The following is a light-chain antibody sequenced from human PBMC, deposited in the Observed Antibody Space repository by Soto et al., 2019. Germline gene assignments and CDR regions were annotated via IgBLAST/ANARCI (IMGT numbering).Light chain of an antibody. J-gene: IGKJ4*01. CDR1: QDISNY. CDR2: DAS. Sequence: DIQMTQSPSSLSASVGDRVTITCQASQDISNYLNWYQQKPGKAPKLLIYDASNLETGVPSRFSGSGSGTEFTFTISSLQPEDIATYYFQQYDNLPPTFGGGTKVEIK. CDR3: QQYDNLPPT. V-gene: IGKV1-33*01.